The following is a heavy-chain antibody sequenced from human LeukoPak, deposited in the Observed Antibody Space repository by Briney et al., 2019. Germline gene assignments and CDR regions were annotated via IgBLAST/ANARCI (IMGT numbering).Heavy chain of an antibody. D-gene: IGHD2-2*02. Sequence: LRLSCAASGFTFTDFYMSWIRQPPGKGLEWIGYIYYGGSTYYNPSLKSRVTISVDTSKNQFSLKLSSVTAADTAVYYCARDAQRVYCSSTSCYTGQVFDYWGQGTLVTVSS. CDR3: ARDAQRVYCSSTSCYTGQVFDY. V-gene: IGHV4-30-4*08. J-gene: IGHJ4*02. CDR1: GFTFTDFY. CDR2: IYYGGST.